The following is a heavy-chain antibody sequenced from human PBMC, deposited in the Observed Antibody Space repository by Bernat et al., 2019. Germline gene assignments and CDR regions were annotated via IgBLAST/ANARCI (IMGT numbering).Heavy chain of an antibody. J-gene: IGHJ4*02. CDR1: GGTFSSYA. CDR3: ATDLSPRRRNTRERVATITFFDY. Sequence: QVQLVQSGAEVKKPGSSVKVSCKASGGTFSSYAISWVRQAPGQGLEWMGGIIPIFGTANYAQKFQGRVTITADKSTSTAYMELSSLGSEDTAVYYCATDLSPRRRNTRERVATITFFDYWGQGTLVTVSS. V-gene: IGHV1-69*06. D-gene: IGHD5-12*01. CDR2: IIPIFGTA.